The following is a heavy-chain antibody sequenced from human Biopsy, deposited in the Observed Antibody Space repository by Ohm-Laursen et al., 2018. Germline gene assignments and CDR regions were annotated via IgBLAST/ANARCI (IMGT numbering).Heavy chain of an antibody. V-gene: IGHV1-46*01. Sequence: SVKVSCKASGYTFTSYYLHWVRQAPGQGLEWMGRINPNNDNTAYAQKFQGRITMTKDTSTSTVYMDLSSLTFDDSAVYYCARGPRGLVVITTTALYFDYWGRGNLVTVSS. CDR3: ARGPRGLVVITTTALYFDY. CDR2: INPNNDNT. J-gene: IGHJ4*02. D-gene: IGHD3-22*01. CDR1: GYTFTSYY.